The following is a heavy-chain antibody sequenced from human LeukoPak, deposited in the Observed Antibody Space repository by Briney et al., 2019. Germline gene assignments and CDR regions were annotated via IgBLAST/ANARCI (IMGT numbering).Heavy chain of an antibody. CDR3: ARRSVARFGGEDFDY. CDR1: GGSISSSSYY. CDR2: IYYSGST. Sequence: PSETLSLTCTVSGGSISSSSYYWGWIRQPPGKGLEWIGSIYYSGSTYYNPSLKSRVTISVDTSKNQFSLKLSSVTAADTAVYYCARRSVARFGGEDFDYWGQGTLVTVSS. V-gene: IGHV4-39*01. D-gene: IGHD3-10*01. J-gene: IGHJ4*02.